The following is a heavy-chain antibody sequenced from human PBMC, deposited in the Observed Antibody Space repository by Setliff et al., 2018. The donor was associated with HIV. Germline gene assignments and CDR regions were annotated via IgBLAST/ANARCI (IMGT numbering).Heavy chain of an antibody. Sequence: SETLSLTCAVSSYSISSGYYWGWIRQPAGKGLEWIGRIYTSGSTNYNPSLKSRVTISVDTSKNQLSLKLSSVTAADAAVYYCARESYFYYFDYWGQGTLVTVSS. CDR1: SYSISSGYY. D-gene: IGHD3-10*01. J-gene: IGHJ4*02. CDR2: IYTSGST. V-gene: IGHV4-61*02. CDR3: ARESYFYYFDY.